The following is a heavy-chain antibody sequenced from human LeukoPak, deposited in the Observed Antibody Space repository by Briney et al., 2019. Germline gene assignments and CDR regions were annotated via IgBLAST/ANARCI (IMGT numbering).Heavy chain of an antibody. CDR1: GGSFSGYY. Sequence: SETLSLTCAVYGGSFSGYYWSWIRQPPGKGLEWIGEINHSGSTNYNPSLKSRVTISVDTSKNQFSLKLSSVTAADTAVYYCARGSSWGVGYWGQGTLVTVSS. V-gene: IGHV4-34*01. D-gene: IGHD3-10*01. CDR3: ARGSSWGVGY. CDR2: INHSGST. J-gene: IGHJ4*02.